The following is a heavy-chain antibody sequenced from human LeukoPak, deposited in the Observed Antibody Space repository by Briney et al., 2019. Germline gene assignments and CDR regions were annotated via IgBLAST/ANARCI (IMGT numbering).Heavy chain of an antibody. D-gene: IGHD3-16*01. CDR3: ATQRGSYLWGTDFDY. V-gene: IGHV1-2*02. J-gene: IGHJ4*02. CDR1: GYTFTGYY. Sequence: GASVKVSCKASGYTFTGYYMHWVRHAPGQGLELMGCINPNSGDTKYSQKFQGRVTITSDTSISTAYMELSRMRSDDTAVYYCATQRGSYLWGTDFDYWGQGTLVTVSS. CDR2: INPNSGDT.